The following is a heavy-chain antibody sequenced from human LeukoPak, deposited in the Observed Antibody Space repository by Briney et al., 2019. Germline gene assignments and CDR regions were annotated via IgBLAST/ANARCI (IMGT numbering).Heavy chain of an antibody. CDR3: AREDKWYFDL. CDR2: ITNNGGTT. Sequence: PGGSLRLSCSASGFTFSKNAMHWVRQAPGKGLEYVSAITNNGGTTYYADSVKGRLTISRDNAKNSLYLQMNSLRAEDTAVYYCAREDKWYFDLWGRGTLVTVSS. CDR1: GFTFSKNA. V-gene: IGHV3-64*04. J-gene: IGHJ2*01.